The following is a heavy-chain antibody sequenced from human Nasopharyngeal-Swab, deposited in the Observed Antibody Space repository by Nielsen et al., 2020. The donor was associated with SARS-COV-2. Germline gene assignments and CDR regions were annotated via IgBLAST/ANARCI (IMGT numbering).Heavy chain of an antibody. CDR3: ARDFRSSGWHYYYYYGMDV. V-gene: IGHV1-18*01. Sequence: WVRQAPGQGLEWMGWISAYNGNTNYAQELQGRVTMTTDTSTSTAYMELRSLRSDDTAVYYCARDFRSSGWHYYYYYGMDVWGQGTTVTVSS. D-gene: IGHD6-19*01. J-gene: IGHJ6*02. CDR2: ISAYNGNT.